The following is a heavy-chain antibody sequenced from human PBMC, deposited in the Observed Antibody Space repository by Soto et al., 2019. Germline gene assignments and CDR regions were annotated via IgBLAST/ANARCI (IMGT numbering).Heavy chain of an antibody. Sequence: LRLSCAASGFSFNSYSINWVRQSPGKGLEWVSSISSSSTFIYYADSVKGRFSISRDNAKNPLFLQMNSLRAEDTAVYFCARGRPTGYSYYGMDVWGQGTTVTVSS. J-gene: IGHJ6*02. CDR2: ISSSSTFI. CDR3: ARGRPTGYSYYGMDV. CDR1: GFSFNSYS. V-gene: IGHV3-21*01. D-gene: IGHD1-1*01.